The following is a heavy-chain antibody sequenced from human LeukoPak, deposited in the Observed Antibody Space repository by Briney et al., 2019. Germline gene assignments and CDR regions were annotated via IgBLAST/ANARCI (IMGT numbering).Heavy chain of an antibody. D-gene: IGHD6-19*01. CDR2: IYYSGST. CDR3: ARGGWSSGWYASGWFDP. Sequence: PSETLSLTCTVSVGSISSYYWSWIRQPPGKGLEWIGYIYYSGSTNYNPSLKSRVTISVDTSKNQFSLKLSSVTAADTAVYYCARGGWSSGWYASGWFDPWGQGTLVTVSS. V-gene: IGHV4-59*08. J-gene: IGHJ5*02. CDR1: VGSISSYY.